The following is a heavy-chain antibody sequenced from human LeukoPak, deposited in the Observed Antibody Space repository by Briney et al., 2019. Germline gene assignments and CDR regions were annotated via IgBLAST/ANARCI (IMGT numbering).Heavy chain of an antibody. CDR3: AKNRASLAF. V-gene: IGHV3-7*03. CDR2: IKEDGSEK. D-gene: IGHD1-14*01. Sequence: GGSLRLSCAVSGFTLSNYWMSWVRQAPGKWLEWVASIKEDGSEKNYVESVKGRFTISRDNPQNSLYLQMNSLRAEDTAVYYCAKNRASLAFWGQGTLVTVSS. J-gene: IGHJ4*02. CDR1: GFTLSNYW.